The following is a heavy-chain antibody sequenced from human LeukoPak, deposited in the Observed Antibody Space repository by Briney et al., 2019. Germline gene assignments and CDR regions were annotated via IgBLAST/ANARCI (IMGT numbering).Heavy chain of an antibody. CDR1: GYSCTSYW. CDR3: ARRAMVRGVLDAFDI. V-gene: IGHV5-51*01. J-gene: IGHJ3*02. Sequence: GDSLKISCKGSGYSCTSYWIGWVRQMPGKGLEWMGIIYPGDSVTRYSPSFQGQVTISADKSISTAYLQWSSLKASDTAMYYCARRAMVRGVLDAFDIWGQGTMVTVSS. CDR2: IYPGDSVT. D-gene: IGHD3-10*01.